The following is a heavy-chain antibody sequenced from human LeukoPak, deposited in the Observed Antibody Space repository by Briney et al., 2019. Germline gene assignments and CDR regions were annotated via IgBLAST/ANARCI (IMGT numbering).Heavy chain of an antibody. J-gene: IGHJ6*04. V-gene: IGHV3-7*03. D-gene: IGHD3-9*01. CDR2: IKQDGSEK. CDR1: GFTFSSYW. CDR3: ARAAHYDILTGYYYYYYGMDV. Sequence: GGSLRLSCAASGFTFSSYWMSWVRQAPGKGLGGVANIKQDGSEKYYVDSVKGRFTISRDNAKNSLYLQMNSLRAEDTAVYYCARAAHYDILTGYYYYYYGMDVWGKGTTVTVSS.